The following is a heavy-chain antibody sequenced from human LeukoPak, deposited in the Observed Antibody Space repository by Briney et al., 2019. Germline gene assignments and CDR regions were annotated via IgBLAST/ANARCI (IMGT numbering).Heavy chain of an antibody. CDR2: IYYSGGT. J-gene: IGHJ4*02. V-gene: IGHV4-59*01. D-gene: IGHD3-10*01. Sequence: SETLSLTCSVSGASFGTNYWSWIRQAPGKGLEWIGYIYYSGGTNDNPSLKGRVTISADTSKNQFSLNLRSVTAADTAVYYCAKGHGSGTFYRGLFDSWGQGIPLTVSS. CDR3: AKGHGSGTFYRGLFDS. CDR1: GASFGTNY.